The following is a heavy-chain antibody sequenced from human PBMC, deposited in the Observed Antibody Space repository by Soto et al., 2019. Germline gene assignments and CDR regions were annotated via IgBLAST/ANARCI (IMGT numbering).Heavy chain of an antibody. CDR1: GFTFSSYE. CDR2: ISSSGSTI. J-gene: IGHJ4*02. D-gene: IGHD5-12*01. V-gene: IGHV3-48*03. CDR3: ARDGLATIMDY. Sequence: VGSLRLSCAASGFTFSSYEMNWVRQAPGKGLEWVSYISSSGSTIYYADSVKGRFTISRDNAKNSLYLQMNSLRAEDTAVYYCARDGLATIMDYWGQGTLVTVSS.